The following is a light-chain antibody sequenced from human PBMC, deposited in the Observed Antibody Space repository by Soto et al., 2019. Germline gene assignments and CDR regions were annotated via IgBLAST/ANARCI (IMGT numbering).Light chain of an antibody. J-gene: IGLJ1*01. V-gene: IGLV2-8*01. Sequence: QSVLAQPPSASGSPGQSVTISCTGSGSDIGAYNFVSWYQQHPGKAPKLMIFGVTERPSGVPDRFSGSKSGNTASLTVSGLQADDEAIYYCFSFTSTNTHVFGSGTKLTVL. CDR3: FSFTSTNTHV. CDR1: GSDIGAYNF. CDR2: GVT.